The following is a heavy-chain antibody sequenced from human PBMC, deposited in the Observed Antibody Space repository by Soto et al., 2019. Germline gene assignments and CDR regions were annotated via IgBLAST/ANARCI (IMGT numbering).Heavy chain of an antibody. D-gene: IGHD4-17*01. CDR2: IYSGGST. J-gene: IGHJ4*02. V-gene: IGHV3-53*02. Sequence: EVQLVETGGGLIQPGGSLRLSCAASGFTVSSNYMSWVRQAPGKGLEWVSGIYSGGSTYYADSVKGRFTISRNNSKNTLYLQMNGLRAEDTAVYYCARGLNEEYGDYASPYYFDYWGQGTLVTVSS. CDR3: ARGLNEEYGDYASPYYFDY. CDR1: GFTVSSNY.